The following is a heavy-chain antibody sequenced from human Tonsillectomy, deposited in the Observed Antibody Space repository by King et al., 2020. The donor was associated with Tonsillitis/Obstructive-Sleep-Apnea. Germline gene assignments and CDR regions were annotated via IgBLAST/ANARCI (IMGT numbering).Heavy chain of an antibody. D-gene: IGHD3-16*01. CDR1: GGSISSYY. CDR3: ARGGGASTSYYYYGMDV. V-gene: IGHV4-59*01. J-gene: IGHJ6*02. CDR2: IYYSGST. Sequence: VQLQESGPGLVKPSETLSLTCTVSGGSISSYYWSWIRQPPGKGLEWIGYIYYSGSTNYNPSLKSRVTISVDTSKNQFSLKLSSVTAADRAVYYCARGGGASTSYYYYGMDVWGQGTTVTVSS.